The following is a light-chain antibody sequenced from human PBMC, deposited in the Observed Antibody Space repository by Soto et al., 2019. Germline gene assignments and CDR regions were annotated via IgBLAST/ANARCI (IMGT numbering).Light chain of an antibody. CDR1: QGISSG. CDR3: RQDNICYFT. J-gene: IGKJ3*01. V-gene: IGKV1-12*01. Sequence: DIKMNQSPSSVSASDGDRVTITCRASQGISSGLACYQQKPCKEPKLLIYDASSLQSGVPSRFSGSGCGRDYSLLTSSILHHDFVASYCRQDNICYFTFCQGTKVDIK. CDR2: DAS.